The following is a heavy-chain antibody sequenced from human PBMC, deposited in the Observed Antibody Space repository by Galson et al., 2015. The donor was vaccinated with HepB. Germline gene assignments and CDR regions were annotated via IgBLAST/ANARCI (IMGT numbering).Heavy chain of an antibody. CDR2: IDPRGGST. CDR1: GYPFTNYY. V-gene: IGHV1-46*01. D-gene: IGHD3-22*01. Sequence: SVKVSCKTSGYPFTNYYIHWVRQAPGQGLEWMAIIDPRGGSTTFAQKFQGRVILTRDTPPSTVHMELSSLRSEDTAVYYCARGGIYYESSGSLYNWFDPWGQGALVTVSA. CDR3: ARGGIYYESSGSLYNWFDP. J-gene: IGHJ5*02.